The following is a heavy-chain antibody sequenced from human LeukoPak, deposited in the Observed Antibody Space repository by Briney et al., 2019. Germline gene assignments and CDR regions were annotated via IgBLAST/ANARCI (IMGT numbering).Heavy chain of an antibody. CDR1: GFTFSSYW. D-gene: IGHD3-22*01. CDR2: INSDGSST. CDR3: ARDTYYYDSSGYYLFDY. V-gene: IGHV3-74*01. J-gene: IGHJ4*02. Sequence: GGSLRLSCAASGFTFSSYWMHWVRQAPGKGLVWVSRINSDGSSTSYADSVKGRCTISRDNAKNTLYLQMNSLRAEDTAVYYCARDTYYYDSSGYYLFDYWGQGTLVTVSS.